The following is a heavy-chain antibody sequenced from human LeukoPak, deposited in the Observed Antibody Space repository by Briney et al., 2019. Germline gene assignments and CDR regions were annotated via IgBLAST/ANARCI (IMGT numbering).Heavy chain of an antibody. Sequence: GGSLRLSCAASGVTFSSHSMHWVRQAPGTGLVWVSGISRDGTSTNYADAVKGRFTISRDNAKNTLYLQMNSLRVGDTAVYACARGWYGPDSCGQGTLVTVSS. V-gene: IGHV3-74*01. CDR3: ARGWYGPDS. CDR1: GVTFSSHS. CDR2: ISRDGTST. J-gene: IGHJ5*01. D-gene: IGHD2-15*01.